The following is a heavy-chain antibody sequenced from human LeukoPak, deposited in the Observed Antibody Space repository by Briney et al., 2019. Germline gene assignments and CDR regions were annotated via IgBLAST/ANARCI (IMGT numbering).Heavy chain of an antibody. CDR2: ISSDGSTT. D-gene: IGHD1-26*01. CDR3: ARRGGSSNDY. Sequence: PGGSLRLSCAASGFTFSSYWMHWVRQAPGKGLVWVSRISSDGSTTSYADSVKGRFTISRDNAKNTLYLQMSSLRAEDTAVYYCARRGGSSNDYWGQGTLVTVSS. CDR1: GFTFSSYW. J-gene: IGHJ4*02. V-gene: IGHV3-74*01.